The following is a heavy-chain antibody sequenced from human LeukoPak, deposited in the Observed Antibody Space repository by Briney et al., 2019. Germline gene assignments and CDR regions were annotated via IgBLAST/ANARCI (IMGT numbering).Heavy chain of an antibody. Sequence: ASVKVSCKASGYTFTSSDINWVRQATGQGLEWMGWMNPNSGNTGYAQKFQGRVTMTRNTSISTAYMELSSLRSEDTAVYYCARGSRVTIFGVVIKYYYYYMDVWGKGTTVTVSS. CDR3: ARGSRVTIFGVVIKYYYYYMDV. J-gene: IGHJ6*03. CDR1: GYTFTSSD. V-gene: IGHV1-8*01. CDR2: MNPNSGNT. D-gene: IGHD3-3*01.